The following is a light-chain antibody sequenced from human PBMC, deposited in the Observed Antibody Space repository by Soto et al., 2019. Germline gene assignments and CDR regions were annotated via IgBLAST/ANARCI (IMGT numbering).Light chain of an antibody. Sequence: EIVLTQSPATLSLSPGERATLSCRASQSVSTYLAWYQQKPDQAPRLLIYDASNRATGIPARFSGSGSGTDFTLTISSLEPEDGAVYYCQQRSNWPPLTFGGGTKVEIK. CDR2: DAS. V-gene: IGKV3-11*01. CDR3: QQRSNWPPLT. J-gene: IGKJ4*01. CDR1: QSVSTY.